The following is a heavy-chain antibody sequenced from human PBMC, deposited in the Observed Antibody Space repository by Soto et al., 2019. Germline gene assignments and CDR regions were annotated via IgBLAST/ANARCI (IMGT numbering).Heavy chain of an antibody. Sequence: SETLSLTCAVYGGSFSGYYWSWIRQPPGKGLEWIGEINHSGSTNYNPSLKSRVTISVDTSKNQFSLKLSSVTAADTAVYYCARGKAAAAGTGDYWGQGTLVTVSS. CDR2: INHSGST. D-gene: IGHD6-13*01. CDR1: GGSFSGYY. J-gene: IGHJ4*02. CDR3: ARGKAAAAGTGDY. V-gene: IGHV4-34*01.